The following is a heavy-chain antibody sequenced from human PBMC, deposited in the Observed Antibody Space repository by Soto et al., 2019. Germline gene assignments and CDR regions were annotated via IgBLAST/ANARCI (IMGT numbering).Heavy chain of an antibody. CDR3: ARDGQGDDYVWGSYRYTFARYIDY. V-gene: IGHV3-48*03. D-gene: IGHD3-16*02. CDR2: ISSSGSTI. Sequence: PGGSLRLSCAASGFTFSSYEMNWVRQAPGRRLEWVSYISSSGSTIYYADSVKGRFTISRDNAKNSLYLQMNSLRAEDTAVYYCARDGQGDDYVWGSYRYTFARYIDYWGQGTLVTVSS. J-gene: IGHJ4*02. CDR1: GFTFSSYE.